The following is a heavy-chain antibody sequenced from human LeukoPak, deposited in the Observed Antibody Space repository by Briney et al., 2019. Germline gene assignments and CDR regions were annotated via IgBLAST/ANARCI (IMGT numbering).Heavy chain of an antibody. D-gene: IGHD1-26*01. CDR3: AKDGGSYNANYGGAAESDN. V-gene: IGHV3-23*01. J-gene: IGHJ4*02. Sequence: PGGSLRLSCAASGFTFSSYAMTWVRQAPGKGLEWVSAVSGYGGRSYYADSVKGRFTISRDNSKNTLYLQMNSLRAEDTAVYYCAKDGGSYNANYGGAAESDNWGQGTLVTVSS. CDR2: VSGYGGRS. CDR1: GFTFSSYA.